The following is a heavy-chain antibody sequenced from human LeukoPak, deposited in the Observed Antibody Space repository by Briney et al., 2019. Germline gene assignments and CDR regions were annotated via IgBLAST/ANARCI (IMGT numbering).Heavy chain of an antibody. V-gene: IGHV4-4*07. Sequence: PSETLSLTCTVSGGSISSYYWSWIRQPAGKGLEWIGRIYTSGSTNYNPSLKSRVTMSVDTSKNQFSLKLSSVTAADTAVYYCARDLYYDILTVYYAGLGHWGQGTLVTVSS. CDR3: ARDLYYDILTVYYAGLGH. D-gene: IGHD3-9*01. CDR2: IYTSGST. CDR1: GGSISSYY. J-gene: IGHJ4*02.